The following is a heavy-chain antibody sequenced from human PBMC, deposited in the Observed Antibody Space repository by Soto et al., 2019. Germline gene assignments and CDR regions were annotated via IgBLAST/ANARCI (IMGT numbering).Heavy chain of an antibody. V-gene: IGHV4-59*08. CDR3: VRQGIDYLHGLVDV. CDR2: VHYTGDT. CDR1: SGPDRSHN. Sequence: QVQLQQSGPRLVKPSETLSLTCTVSSGPDRSHNWGWIRQPPGRGLEWIGYVHYTGDTAYNPSLRGLVTISADTSTNDISLTLNSVTAADTAVYYCVRQGIDYLHGLVDVWGQGTTVSVSS. J-gene: IGHJ6*02. D-gene: IGHD4-17*01.